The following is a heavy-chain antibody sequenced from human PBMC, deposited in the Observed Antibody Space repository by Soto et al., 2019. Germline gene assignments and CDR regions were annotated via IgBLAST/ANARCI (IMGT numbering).Heavy chain of an antibody. D-gene: IGHD3-22*01. CDR1: GGTFSSYA. CDR2: IIPIFGTA. Sequence: QVQLVQSGAEVKQPGSSVKVSCKASGGTFSSYAISWVRQAPGQGLEWMGGIIPIFGTANYAQKFQGRVTITADESTSTAYMELSSLRSEDTAVYYCARDVDVTMIVVVRDYGMDVWGQGTTVTVSS. J-gene: IGHJ6*02. CDR3: ARDVDVTMIVVVRDYGMDV. V-gene: IGHV1-69*01.